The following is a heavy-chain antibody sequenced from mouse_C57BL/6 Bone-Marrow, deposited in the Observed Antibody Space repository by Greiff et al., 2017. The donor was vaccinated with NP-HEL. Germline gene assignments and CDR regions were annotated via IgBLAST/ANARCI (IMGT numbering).Heavy chain of an antibody. CDR1: GYTFTGYW. CDR2: ILPGSGSH. V-gene: IGHV1-9*01. J-gene: IGHJ3*01. CDR3: SRHPFFAY. Sequence: VKLMESGAELMKPGASVKLSCKATGYTFTGYWIEWVKQRPGHGLEWIGEILPGSGSHNYNEKFKGKATFTADTSSNTAYMQLSSLTTEDSAIYYCSRHPFFAYWGQGTLVTVSA.